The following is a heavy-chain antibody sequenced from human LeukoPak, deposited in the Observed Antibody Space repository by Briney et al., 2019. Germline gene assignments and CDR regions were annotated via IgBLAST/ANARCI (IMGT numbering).Heavy chain of an antibody. D-gene: IGHD3-10*01. V-gene: IGHV1-46*01. Sequence: ASVKVSCKASGYSFTSLYMHWVRQASGQPPEWMGAIDPSGGNTRYAQKFQGRITMTRDTSTSTVHLELSSLRYDDTAVYYCARDRARVGTKDDAFDVWGQGTMVIVSS. CDR1: GYSFTSLY. J-gene: IGHJ3*01. CDR2: IDPSGGNT. CDR3: ARDRARVGTKDDAFDV.